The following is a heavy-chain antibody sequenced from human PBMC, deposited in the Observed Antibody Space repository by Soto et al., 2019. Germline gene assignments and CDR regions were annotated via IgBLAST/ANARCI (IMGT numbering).Heavy chain of an antibody. CDR2: ISGSGGST. V-gene: IGHV3-23*01. CDR1: GFTFSSYA. CDR3: AKCSAAGLVVYYFDY. J-gene: IGHJ4*02. D-gene: IGHD6-13*01. Sequence: EVQLLESGGGLVQPGGSLRLSCTASGFTFSSYAMSWVRQAPGKGLEWVSAISGSGGSTYYADSVKGRFTISRDNSKNTLYLQMNSLRAEDTALYYCAKCSAAGLVVYYFDYWGQGALVTVSS.